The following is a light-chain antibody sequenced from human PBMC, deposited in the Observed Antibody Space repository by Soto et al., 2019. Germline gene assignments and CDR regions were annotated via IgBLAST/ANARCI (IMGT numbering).Light chain of an antibody. V-gene: IGKV1-39*01. CDR3: QQSYTTPPWT. Sequence: DIQMTQSPSSLSASVGDRVTITCRASQSLSTYLNWYHQVPWKAPKLLIYTASNLRSRVTSRFSGSGSGTEFTLTISSLQPEDVATYYYQQSYTTPPWTFGQGTKVEIK. J-gene: IGKJ1*01. CDR2: TAS. CDR1: QSLSTY.